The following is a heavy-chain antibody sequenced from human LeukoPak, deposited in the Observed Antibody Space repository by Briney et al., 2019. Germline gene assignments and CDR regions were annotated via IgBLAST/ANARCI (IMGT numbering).Heavy chain of an antibody. CDR2: IYYSGST. Sequence: SETLSLTCTVSGGSISSYYWSWIRQPPGKGLEWIGYIYYSGSTNYNPSLKSRVTISVDTSKNQFSLKLSSVTAADTAVYYCASQSFYDSSGYSASWGQGTLVTVSS. J-gene: IGHJ4*02. D-gene: IGHD3-22*01. CDR3: ASQSFYDSSGYSAS. V-gene: IGHV4-59*08. CDR1: GGSISSYY.